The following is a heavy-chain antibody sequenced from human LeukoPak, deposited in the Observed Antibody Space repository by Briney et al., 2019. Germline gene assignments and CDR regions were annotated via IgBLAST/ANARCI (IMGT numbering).Heavy chain of an antibody. CDR3: ARDPQLLWFGEFAETHMDV. J-gene: IGHJ6*02. V-gene: IGHV3-48*01. CDR2: ISSSSSTI. D-gene: IGHD3-10*01. CDR1: GFTFSSCS. Sequence: EPGGSLRLSCAASGFTFSSCSMNWVRQAPGKGLEWVSYISSSSSTIYYADSVKGRFTISRDNSNNTLYLQMNSLRAEDTAVYYCARDPQLLWFGEFAETHMDVWGQGTTVTVSS.